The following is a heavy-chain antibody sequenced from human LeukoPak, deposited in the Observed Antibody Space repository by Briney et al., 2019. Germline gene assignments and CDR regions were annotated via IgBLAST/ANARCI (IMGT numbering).Heavy chain of an antibody. CDR3: TLRGYTPTGLDY. CDR1: GFTLSNAW. CDR2: IKSKTDGGTT. Sequence: GGSLRLSCAASGFTLSNAWMSWVRQGPGKGLEWVGRIKSKTDGGTTDYAAPVKGRFTISRDDSKNTVYLQMNSLKTEDTALYYCTLRGYTPTGLDYWGQGTLVTVSS. V-gene: IGHV3-15*01. J-gene: IGHJ4*02. D-gene: IGHD5-12*01.